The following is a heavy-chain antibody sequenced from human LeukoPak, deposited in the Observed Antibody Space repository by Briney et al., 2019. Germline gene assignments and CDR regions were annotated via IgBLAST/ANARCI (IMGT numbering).Heavy chain of an antibody. J-gene: IGHJ4*02. Sequence: PGGSLRLSCAVSGLTFSSSWMDWVRQAPGKGLEWVASINPDGNKKYSADSVKGRFTISRDNAENSLYLQMNSLRAEDTAVYYCAKEDYDSSGPDYWGQGTLVTVSS. CDR1: GLTFSSSW. D-gene: IGHD3-22*01. CDR2: INPDGNKK. CDR3: AKEDYDSSGPDY. V-gene: IGHV3-7*03.